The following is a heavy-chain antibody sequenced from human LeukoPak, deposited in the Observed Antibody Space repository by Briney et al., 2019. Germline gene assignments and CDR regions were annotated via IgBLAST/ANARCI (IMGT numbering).Heavy chain of an antibody. V-gene: IGHV1-69*13. Sequence: SVKVSCKASGYTFTGYYMHWVRQAPGQGLEWMGGIIPIFGTANYAQKFQGRVTITADESTSTAYMELSSLRSEDTAVYYCASNIGGYYYYYMDVWGKGTTVTVSS. J-gene: IGHJ6*03. D-gene: IGHD3-10*01. CDR2: IIPIFGTA. CDR3: ASNIGGYYYYYMDV. CDR1: GYTFTGYY.